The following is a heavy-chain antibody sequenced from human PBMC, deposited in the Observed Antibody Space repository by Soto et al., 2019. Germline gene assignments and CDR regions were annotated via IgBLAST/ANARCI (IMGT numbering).Heavy chain of an antibody. CDR2: ISGSGGST. CDR3: AKDFKRRVRGVVRDAFDI. Sequence: PGGSLRLSCAASGFTFSSYAMSWVRQAPGKGLEWVSAISGSGGSTYYADSVKGRFTISRDNSKYTLYLQMKSLRAEDTALYYCAKDFKRRVRGVVRDAFDIWGQGTMVTVSS. J-gene: IGHJ3*02. V-gene: IGHV3-23*01. D-gene: IGHD3-10*01. CDR1: GFTFSSYA.